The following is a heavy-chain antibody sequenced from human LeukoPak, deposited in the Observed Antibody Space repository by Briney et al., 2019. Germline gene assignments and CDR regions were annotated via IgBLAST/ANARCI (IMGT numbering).Heavy chain of an antibody. CDR3: ARHIAAAGIDY. Sequence: KPSETLSLTCAVSGYSISSGYYWGWLRQPPGKGLEWIGSIYHSGSTYYNPSLKSRVTISVDTSKNQFSLKLSSVTAADTAVYYCARHIAAAGIDYWGQGTLVTVSS. CDR2: IYHSGST. D-gene: IGHD6-13*01. V-gene: IGHV4-38-2*01. J-gene: IGHJ4*02. CDR1: GYSISSGYY.